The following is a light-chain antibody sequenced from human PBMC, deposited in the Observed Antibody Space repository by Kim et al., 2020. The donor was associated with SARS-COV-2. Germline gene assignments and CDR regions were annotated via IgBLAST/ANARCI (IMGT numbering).Light chain of an antibody. CDR1: ETVGSS. CDR2: YTS. V-gene: IGKV6D-21*02. J-gene: IGKJ2*01. CDR3: HQSHSLPYT. Sequence: GRAGEKVTIACRASETVGSSLHWYQLKPDQSPKLLIKYTSQSISGVPSRFSGSGSGTDFTLTINSLEAEDAAAYYCHQSHSLPYTFGQGTKLEI.